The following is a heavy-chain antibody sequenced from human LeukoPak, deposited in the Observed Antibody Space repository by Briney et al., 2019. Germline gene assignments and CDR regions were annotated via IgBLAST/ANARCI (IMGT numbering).Heavy chain of an antibody. D-gene: IGHD2-2*02. CDR2: INPNSGGT. Sequence: ASVKVSCKASGYTFTGYYMHWVRQAPGQGLEWMGRINPNSGGTNYAQKFQGRVTMTRDTSISTAYMELSRLRSDDTAVYYCARVRTPNARNCSSTSCYRGNWFDPWGQETMVTVSS. V-gene: IGHV1-2*06. CDR1: GYTFTGYY. CDR3: ARVRTPNARNCSSTSCYRGNWFDP. J-gene: IGHJ5*02.